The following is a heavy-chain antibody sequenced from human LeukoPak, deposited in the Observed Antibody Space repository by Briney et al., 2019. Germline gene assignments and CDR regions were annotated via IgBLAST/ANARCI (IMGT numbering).Heavy chain of an antibody. CDR3: ARVTGYMIEDYFDY. CDR2: IYYSGST. CDR1: GGSISSYY. Sequence: SETLSLTCSVSGGSISSYYWSWIRQPPGKGPEWIGYIYYSGSTNYNSSLRSRVTISVDTSKNQFSLKLRSVTAADTAVYYCARVTGYMIEDYFDYWGQGTLVTVSS. J-gene: IGHJ4*02. V-gene: IGHV4-59*01. D-gene: IGHD3-22*01.